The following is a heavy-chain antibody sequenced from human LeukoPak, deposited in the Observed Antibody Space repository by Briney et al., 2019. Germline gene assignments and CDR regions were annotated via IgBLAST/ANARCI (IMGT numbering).Heavy chain of an antibody. D-gene: IGHD3-10*01. J-gene: IGHJ6*03. CDR2: ISGSGGRT. CDR3: AKDSAFYYIDV. CDR1: GFTFSSYV. V-gene: IGHV3-23*01. Sequence: GGTLRLSCAASGFTFSSYVMSWVRQAPGKGLEWVSGISGSGGRTYYADSVKGRFTISRDNSKNTLYLQMNSLKGDDTAVYYCAKDSAFYYIDVWGKGTTVTISS.